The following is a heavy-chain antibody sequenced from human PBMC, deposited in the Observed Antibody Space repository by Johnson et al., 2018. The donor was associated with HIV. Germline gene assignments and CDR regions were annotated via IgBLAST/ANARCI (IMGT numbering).Heavy chain of an antibody. V-gene: IGHV3-15*01. CDR2: IRSKADGSTK. D-gene: IGHD3/OR15-3a*01. Sequence: VQLVESGGGLVKPGSSLRLSCAASGFVFSNAWMNWVRQAPGRGLEWVGRIRSKADGSTKDLAAPVKGRFIISSDDSRSMMYLEMNSLKTEDTGVYYCHDFWRALPVAFDIWGQGTMVTVSS. CDR3: HDFWRALPVAFDI. CDR1: GFVFSNAW. J-gene: IGHJ3*02.